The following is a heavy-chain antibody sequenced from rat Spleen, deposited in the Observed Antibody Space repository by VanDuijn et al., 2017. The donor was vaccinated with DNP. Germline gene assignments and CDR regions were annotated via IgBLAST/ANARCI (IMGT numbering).Heavy chain of an antibody. V-gene: IGHV5-7*01. Sequence: EVQLVESGGGLVQPGRSLKLSCVASGFTFSDYNMAWVRQAPKKGLEWVATISYDGSSTNYRDSVKGRFTVSRDNAENTLYLQMDSLRSEDTATYYCARPDHWGQGVMVTVSS. CDR3: ARPDH. CDR1: GFTFSDYN. CDR2: ISYDGSST. J-gene: IGHJ2*01.